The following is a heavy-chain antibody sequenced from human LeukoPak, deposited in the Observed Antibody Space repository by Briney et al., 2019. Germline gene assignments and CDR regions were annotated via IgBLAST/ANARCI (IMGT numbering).Heavy chain of an antibody. J-gene: IGHJ5*02. CDR3: ARDYCSSTSCYTGTGNWFDP. V-gene: IGHV4-31*03. CDR1: GGSISSGGYY. D-gene: IGHD2-2*02. Sequence: PSETLSLTCTVSGGSISSGGYYWSWIRQHPGKGLEWIGYIYYSGSTYYNPSLKSRVTKSVDTSKNQFSLKLSSVTAADPALYYCARDYCSSTSCYTGTGNWFDPWGQGTLVTVSS. CDR2: IYYSGST.